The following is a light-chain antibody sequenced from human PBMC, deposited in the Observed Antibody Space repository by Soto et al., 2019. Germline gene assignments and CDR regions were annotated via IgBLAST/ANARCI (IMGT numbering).Light chain of an antibody. CDR1: QSVSSY. CDR2: DAS. V-gene: IGKV3-11*01. CDR3: QQRSNWPYT. Sequence: EIVLTQSPATLSLSPGERATLSCRASQSVSSYLAWYQQNPGQAPRLLIYDASNRATGIPARFSGSGSGTDFTLTISSLEPEDVAVYYCQQRSNWPYTFGQGTKLEIK. J-gene: IGKJ2*01.